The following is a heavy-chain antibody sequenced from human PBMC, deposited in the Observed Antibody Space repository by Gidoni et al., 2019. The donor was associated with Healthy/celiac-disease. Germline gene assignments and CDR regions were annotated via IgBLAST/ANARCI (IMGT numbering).Heavy chain of an antibody. D-gene: IGHD5-18*01. Sequence: QVQLVESVGGVVQPWRSLRLSCAASAFTFSSYGMHWVRQAPGKGLEWVAVISYDGSNKYYADSVKGRFTISRDNSKNTLYLQMNSLRAEDTAVYYCAKEGTAMVAYFDYWGQGTLVTVSS. J-gene: IGHJ4*02. CDR1: AFTFSSYG. CDR2: ISYDGSNK. V-gene: IGHV3-30*18. CDR3: AKEGTAMVAYFDY.